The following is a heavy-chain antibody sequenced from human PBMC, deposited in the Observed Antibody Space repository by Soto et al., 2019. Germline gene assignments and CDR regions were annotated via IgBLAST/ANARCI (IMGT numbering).Heavy chain of an antibody. CDR2: IYYSGST. CDR3: ARSFGWYAVDS. CDR1: GGSIGSYY. V-gene: IGHV4-39*07. D-gene: IGHD6-19*01. Sequence: SETLSLTCTVSGGSIGSYYWGWIRQPPGKGLEWIGSIYYSGSTNYNPSLKSRVTILLDKSKNQFSLSLSFLTAADTATYYCARSFGWYAVDSWGQGILVTVSS. J-gene: IGHJ4*02.